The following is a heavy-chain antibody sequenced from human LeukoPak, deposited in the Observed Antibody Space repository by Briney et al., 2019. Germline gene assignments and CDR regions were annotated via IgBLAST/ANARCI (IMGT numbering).Heavy chain of an antibody. D-gene: IGHD4-17*01. CDR3: AKGNGDYAIHPDH. Sequence: GGSLRLSCAASGFTFSSYAMTWVRQAPGKGLEWVSAISGSGSNTYYADSGQGRFTISRDNSKNTLYLQMNSLRADDTAVYYCAKGNGDYAIHPDHWGQGTLVTVSS. CDR1: GFTFSSYA. J-gene: IGHJ4*02. CDR2: ISGSGSNT. V-gene: IGHV3-23*01.